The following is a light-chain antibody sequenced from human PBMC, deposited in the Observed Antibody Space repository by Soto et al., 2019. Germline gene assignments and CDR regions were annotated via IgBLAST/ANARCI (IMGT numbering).Light chain of an antibody. CDR1: SGSIASNY. Sequence: NFMLTQPHSVSESPGKTLTLSCTRSSGSIASNYVQWYQQRPGSAPTTVIYEDNQRPSGVPDRFSGSIDSSSNSASLTISGLKTEDEADYYCQSYDSSNVVFGGGTQLTVL. CDR2: EDN. CDR3: QSYDSSNVV. J-gene: IGLJ2*01. V-gene: IGLV6-57*04.